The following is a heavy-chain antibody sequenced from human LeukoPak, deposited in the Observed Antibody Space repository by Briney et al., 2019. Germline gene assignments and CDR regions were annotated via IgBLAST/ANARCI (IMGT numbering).Heavy chain of an antibody. D-gene: IGHD3-9*01. Sequence: SETLSLTCTVSGGSISSGYYWGWIRQPPGRGLEWIGSIYHSGSTNYNPSLKSRVTISVDTSKNQFSLKLTSVTAADTAVYYCARADWLGSYYYMDVWGKGTTVTVSS. J-gene: IGHJ6*03. CDR3: ARADWLGSYYYMDV. CDR1: GGSISSGYY. CDR2: IYHSGST. V-gene: IGHV4-38-2*02.